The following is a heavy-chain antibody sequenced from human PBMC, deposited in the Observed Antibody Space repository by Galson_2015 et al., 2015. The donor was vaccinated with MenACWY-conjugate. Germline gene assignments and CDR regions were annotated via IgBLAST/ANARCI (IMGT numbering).Heavy chain of an antibody. CDR1: GFSLGSCG. J-gene: IGHJ3*01. V-gene: IGHV3-33*06. CDR3: AKERGPYDAFDV. D-gene: IGHD3-10*01. Sequence: SLRLSCAASGFSLGSCGMHWVRQAPGKGVERLAVIWSNGINNYYADSVKGRFTITRDDSKNSLLLKMNSLTVDETAVYYCAKERGPYDAFDVWAQWTMVTVSS. CDR2: IWSNGINN.